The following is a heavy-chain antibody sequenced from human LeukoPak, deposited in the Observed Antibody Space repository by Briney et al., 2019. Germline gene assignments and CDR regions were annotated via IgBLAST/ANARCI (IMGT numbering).Heavy chain of an antibody. D-gene: IGHD2-15*01. CDR1: GFTFSSYA. J-gene: IGHJ6*02. Sequence: PGGSLRLSRAASGFTFSSYAMNWVRQAPGKGLEWVSTISTSGGSTYYADSLKGRFTVSRDDSKNTLYLQMNSLRAEDTAVYYCARCGDSCSSYGMGVWGQGTTVTVSS. CDR3: ARCGDSCSSYGMGV. CDR2: ISTSGGST. V-gene: IGHV3-23*01.